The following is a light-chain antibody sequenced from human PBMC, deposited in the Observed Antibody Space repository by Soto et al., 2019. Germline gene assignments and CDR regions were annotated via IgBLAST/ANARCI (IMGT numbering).Light chain of an antibody. CDR2: SEN. CDR1: RFNIGSNT. CDR3: AAWDGSLNVVL. Sequence: QSVLTQPPSASGTPGQRVTISCSGSRFNIGSNTVNWYQQLPGTAPKLLIYSENQRPSGVPDRFSGSKSGTSASLAISGLQSEDEADYYCAAWDGSLNVVLFGGGTKVTVL. V-gene: IGLV1-44*01. J-gene: IGLJ2*01.